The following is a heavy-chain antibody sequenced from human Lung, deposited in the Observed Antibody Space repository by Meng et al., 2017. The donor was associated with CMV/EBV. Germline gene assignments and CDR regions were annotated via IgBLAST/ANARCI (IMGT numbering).Heavy chain of an antibody. D-gene: IGHD3-22*01. Sequence: SQTLSLTCAIFGESVSSNSATWNWIRQSPSRGLEWLGRTYYKSKWNHDYAVSVKSRISFNPDTSKNQFSLQLSSVTPEDTSVYYCPRVFGDITGYVFDYWGQGTLVTVSS. CDR2: TYYKSKWNH. CDR3: PRVFGDITGYVFDY. J-gene: IGHJ4*02. V-gene: IGHV6-1*01. CDR1: GESVSSNSAT.